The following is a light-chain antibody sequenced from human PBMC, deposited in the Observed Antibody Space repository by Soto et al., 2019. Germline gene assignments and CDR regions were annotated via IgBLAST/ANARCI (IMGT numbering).Light chain of an antibody. J-gene: IGKJ2*01. V-gene: IGKV3-15*01. Sequence: EVVMTQSPATLSVSPGERATLSCRASQSVSSNLVWYQQKPGQAPRLLIYSASTRATGIPARFSGTGSGTEFTLTISSLQSEDFAVYYCQQYGSSPPYTFGQGTKLEIK. CDR2: SAS. CDR3: QQYGSSPPYT. CDR1: QSVSSN.